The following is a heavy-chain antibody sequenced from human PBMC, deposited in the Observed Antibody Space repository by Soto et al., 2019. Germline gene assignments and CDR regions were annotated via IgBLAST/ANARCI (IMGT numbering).Heavy chain of an antibody. J-gene: IGHJ4*02. V-gene: IGHV3-30*18. D-gene: IGHD3-22*01. CDR1: GFTFSSYG. CDR3: AKDSGDYYDSSGYYFDY. Sequence: PGGSLRLSCAASGFTFSSYGMHWVRQAPGKGLEWVAVISYDGSNKYYADSVKGRFTISRDNSKNTLYLQMNSLRAEDTAVYYCAKDSGDYYDSSGYYFDYWGQGTLVTVSS. CDR2: ISYDGSNK.